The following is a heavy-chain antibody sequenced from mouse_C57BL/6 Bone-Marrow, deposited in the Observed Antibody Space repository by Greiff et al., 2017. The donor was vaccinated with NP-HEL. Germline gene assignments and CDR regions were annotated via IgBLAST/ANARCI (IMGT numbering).Heavy chain of an antibody. J-gene: IGHJ2*01. Sequence: VQLQQSGAELARPGASVKLSCKASGYTFTSYGISWVKQRTGQGLEWIGEIYPRSGNTYYNEKFKGKATLTADKSSSTAYMELRSLTSEDSAVYFCAREDYYGSRGYYWGQGTTLTVSS. CDR3: AREDYYGSRGYY. D-gene: IGHD1-1*01. CDR1: GYTFTSYG. V-gene: IGHV1-81*01. CDR2: IYPRSGNT.